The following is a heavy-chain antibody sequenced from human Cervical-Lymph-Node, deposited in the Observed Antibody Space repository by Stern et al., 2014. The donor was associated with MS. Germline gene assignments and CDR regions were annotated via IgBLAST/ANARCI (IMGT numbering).Heavy chain of an antibody. Sequence: QVQLVQSGAELRKPGASVKVACKASGHTFSRHGISWVRQAPGQGLEWMGLITFYNGNTKYAEKVKDRVIMTIDRSTNTAYMELRSLRSDDTAVYYCARDFSVGVAIFGVVNWFDPWGQGTLVTVSS. V-gene: IGHV1-18*04. D-gene: IGHD3-3*02. CDR1: GHTFSRHG. J-gene: IGHJ5*02. CDR2: ITFYNGNT. CDR3: ARDFSVGVAIFGVVNWFDP.